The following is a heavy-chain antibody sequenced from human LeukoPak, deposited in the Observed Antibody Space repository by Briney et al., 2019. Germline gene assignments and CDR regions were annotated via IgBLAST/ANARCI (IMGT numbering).Heavy chain of an antibody. Sequence: GGSLRLSCAASGFTFSSYAMSWVRQAPGKGLEWVSAISGSGGSTYYADSVKGRFTISRDNSKNTLYLQMNSLRAEDTAVYYCAKGSLFGVVIIGYFDYWGQGILVTVSS. CDR2: ISGSGGST. CDR3: AKGSLFGVVIIGYFDY. J-gene: IGHJ4*02. D-gene: IGHD3-3*01. V-gene: IGHV3-23*01. CDR1: GFTFSSYA.